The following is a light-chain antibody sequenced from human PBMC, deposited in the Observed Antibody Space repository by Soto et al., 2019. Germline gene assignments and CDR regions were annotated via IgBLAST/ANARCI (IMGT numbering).Light chain of an antibody. J-gene: IGKJ5*01. CDR3: QQRSNWPT. Sequence: VVWTHSPATLSLSPGDRATLSSRASQSVSSHFAWYQQKSGQAPRLLIYEASKRATGIPARFSGSGSGTDFTLTISSLEPEDFAVYYCQQRSNWPTFGQGTRLEIK. V-gene: IGKV3-11*01. CDR1: QSVSSH. CDR2: EAS.